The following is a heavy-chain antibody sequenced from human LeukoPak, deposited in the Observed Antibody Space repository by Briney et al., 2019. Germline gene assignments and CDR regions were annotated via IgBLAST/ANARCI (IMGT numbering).Heavy chain of an antibody. CDR1: GYTFTSYG. CDR2: IIPIFGTA. Sequence: ASVKFSCKASGYTFTSYGTSWVRQAPGQALEWMGDIIPIFGTAKYAEKLQGRVEITTDEYASTAYVALRRVSSEDSAVYYCAYYVWAFGDPSFVIRGERTRDTVSS. V-gene: IGHV1-69*05. CDR3: AYYVWAFGDPSFVI. D-gene: IGHD3-16*01. J-gene: IGHJ3*02.